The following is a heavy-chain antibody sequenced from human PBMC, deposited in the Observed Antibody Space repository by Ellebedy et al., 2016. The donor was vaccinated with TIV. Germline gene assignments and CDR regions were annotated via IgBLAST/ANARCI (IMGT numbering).Heavy chain of an antibody. V-gene: IGHV3-9*01. CDR1: GFTFDDYA. CDR3: AKDIGYSSSTYFDY. J-gene: IGHJ4*02. Sequence: SLKISXAASGFTFDDYAMHWVRQAPGKGLEWVSGISWNSGSIGYADSVKGRFTISRDNAKNSLYLQMNSLRAEDTALYYCAKDIGYSSSTYFDYWGQGTLVTVSS. CDR2: ISWNSGSI. D-gene: IGHD6-6*01.